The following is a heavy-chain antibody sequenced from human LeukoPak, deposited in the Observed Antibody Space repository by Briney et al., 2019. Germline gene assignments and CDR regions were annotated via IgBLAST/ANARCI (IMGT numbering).Heavy chain of an antibody. D-gene: IGHD5-12*01. V-gene: IGHV3-53*01. J-gene: IGHJ6*03. CDR2: IYSGGST. CDR1: GFTVSSNY. CDR3: ARGVGGYDLLAYYYYYYMDV. Sequence: PGGSLRLSCAASGFTVSSNYMSWVRQAPGKGLEWVSVIYSGGSTYYADSVKGRFTIPRDSSKNTLYLQMNSLRAEDTAVYYCARGVGGYDLLAYYYYYYMDVWGKGTTVTVSS.